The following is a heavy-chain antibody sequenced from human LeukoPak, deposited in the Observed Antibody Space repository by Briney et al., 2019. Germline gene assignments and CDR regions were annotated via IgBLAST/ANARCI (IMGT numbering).Heavy chain of an antibody. Sequence: SETLSLTCTVSGGSISSYYWSWIRQPAGKGLEWIGRIYTSGSTNYNPSLKSRVTMSVDTSKNQFSLKLSSVTAADTAVYYCARHNPGIVVVPAAIYYWGQGTLVTVSS. CDR2: IYTSGST. V-gene: IGHV4-4*07. CDR1: GGSISSYY. J-gene: IGHJ4*02. D-gene: IGHD2-2*02. CDR3: ARHNPGIVVVPAAIYY.